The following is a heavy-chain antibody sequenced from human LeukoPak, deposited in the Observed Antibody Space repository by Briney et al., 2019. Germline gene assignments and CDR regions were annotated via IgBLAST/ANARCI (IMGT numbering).Heavy chain of an antibody. Sequence: PSETLSLTCTVSGGSISSSSYYRGWIRQPPGKGLEWIGTLYYSGSTGYNTSLKSRVTISVDTSKNQFSLKLSSVTAADTAVYYCARGGYGDYYFDYWGQGTLVTVSS. J-gene: IGHJ4*02. CDR2: LYYSGST. V-gene: IGHV4-39*07. CDR3: ARGGYGDYYFDY. CDR1: GGSISSSSYY. D-gene: IGHD4-17*01.